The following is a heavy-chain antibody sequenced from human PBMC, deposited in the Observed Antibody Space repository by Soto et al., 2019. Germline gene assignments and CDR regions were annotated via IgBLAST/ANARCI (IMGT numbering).Heavy chain of an antibody. Sequence: SETLSLTCTVSGGSISSSSYYWGWIRQPPGKGLEWIGSIYYSGSTYYNPSLKSRVTISVDTSKNQFSLKLSSVTAADTAVYYCASRKFAFGDPGVYDFDYGGKGTLVTVSS. CDR1: GGSISSSSYY. V-gene: IGHV4-39*01. D-gene: IGHD4-17*01. CDR3: ASRKFAFGDPGVYDFDY. CDR2: IYYSGST. J-gene: IGHJ4*02.